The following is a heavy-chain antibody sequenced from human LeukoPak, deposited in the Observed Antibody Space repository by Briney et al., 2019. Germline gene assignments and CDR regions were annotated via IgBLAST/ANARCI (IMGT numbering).Heavy chain of an antibody. D-gene: IGHD3-22*01. J-gene: IGHJ4*02. V-gene: IGHV3-43D*03. CDR3: SKDRDSTGYFQYFDS. CDR1: GFTFDDYA. CDR2: ITWDGSTS. Sequence: GGSLRLSCAASGFTFDDYAMHWVRQAPGKGLEWVSVITWDGSTSDYADSVKGRFTISRDNSKDSLYLQMNSLRAEDTAFYYCSKDRDSTGYFQYFDSWGRGTLVTASS.